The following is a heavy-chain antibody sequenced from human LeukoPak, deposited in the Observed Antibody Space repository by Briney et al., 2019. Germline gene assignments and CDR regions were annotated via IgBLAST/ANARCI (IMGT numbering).Heavy chain of an antibody. CDR3: ARLPDVSGWPFDY. D-gene: IGHD6-19*01. CDR2: IRYSGRT. V-gene: IGHV4-59*01. CDR1: DDSISRDF. J-gene: IGHJ4*02. Sequence: SETLSLTCSTSDDSISRDFWTWIRQPPGKGLEWIGYIRYSGRTEYNPSLKGRVTISIESSKNQFSLGLTSVTAADTAIYYCARLPDVSGWPFDYWGPGILVTVSS.